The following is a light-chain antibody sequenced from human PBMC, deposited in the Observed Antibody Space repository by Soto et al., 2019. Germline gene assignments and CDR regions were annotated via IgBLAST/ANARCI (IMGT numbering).Light chain of an antibody. CDR2: EVS. V-gene: IGLV2-14*01. CDR1: SSDVGDYTY. J-gene: IGLJ2*01. Sequence: QSALTQPASVSGSPGQSITISCTKTSSDVGDYTYVSWYQQYPDKAPKLMIYEVSNRPSGVSNRFSGSKSGNTASLTISGLQAEDEADYYCSSYTSSSTLVFGGGTKLTVL. CDR3: SSYTSSSTLV.